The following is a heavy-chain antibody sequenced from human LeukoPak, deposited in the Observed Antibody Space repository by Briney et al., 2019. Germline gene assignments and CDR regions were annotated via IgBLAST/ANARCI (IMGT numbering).Heavy chain of an antibody. J-gene: IGHJ4*02. V-gene: IGHV1-2*02. Sequence: ASVKVSCKASGYTFTGYYMHWVRQAPGQGLEGMGWINPNSGGTNYAQKFQGRVTMTRDTSISTAYMELSRLRSDDTAVYYCASTNSITGTTLDYWGQGTLVTVSS. CDR1: GYTFTGYY. D-gene: IGHD1-20*01. CDR2: INPNSGGT. CDR3: ASTNSITGTTLDY.